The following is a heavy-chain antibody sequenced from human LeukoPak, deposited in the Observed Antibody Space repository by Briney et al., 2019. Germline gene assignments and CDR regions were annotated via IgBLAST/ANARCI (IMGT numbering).Heavy chain of an antibody. CDR3: ARIPPTYDSSGYYYDY. Sequence: SVKVSCKASGGTFSSYAISWVRQAPGQGLEWMGGIIPIFGTANYAQKFQGRVTITADESTSTAYMELSSPRSEDTAVYYCARIPPTYDSSGYYYDYWGQGTLVTVSS. CDR1: GGTFSSYA. D-gene: IGHD3-22*01. CDR2: IIPIFGTA. V-gene: IGHV1-69*13. J-gene: IGHJ4*02.